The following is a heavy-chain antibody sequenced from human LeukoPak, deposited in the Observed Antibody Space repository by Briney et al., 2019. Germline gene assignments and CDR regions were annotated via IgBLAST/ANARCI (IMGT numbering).Heavy chain of an antibody. CDR3: ARVVDYGGLSGFDY. V-gene: IGHV3-53*01. Sequence: PGGSLRLSCAASGFTVSSNYMSWVRQAPGKGLEWVSVIYSGGSTYYADSVKGRFTISRDNSKNTLYLQMNSLRAEDTAVYYCARVVDYGGLSGFDYWGQGTLVTVSS. CDR2: IYSGGST. J-gene: IGHJ4*02. D-gene: IGHD4-23*01. CDR1: GFTVSSNY.